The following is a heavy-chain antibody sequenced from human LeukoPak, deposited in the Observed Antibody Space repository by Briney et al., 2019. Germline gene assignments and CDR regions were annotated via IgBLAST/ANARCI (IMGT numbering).Heavy chain of an antibody. Sequence: GGSLRLSCAASGFTFSSYSMNWVRQAPGKGLEWVSSISSSSSYVYYADSVKGRFTISRDNAKNSLYLQMNSLRAEDTAVYYCARWATEEFDYWGQGTLVTVSS. CDR3: ARWATEEFDY. CDR2: ISSSSSYV. CDR1: GFTFSSYS. J-gene: IGHJ4*02. V-gene: IGHV3-21*01. D-gene: IGHD5-12*01.